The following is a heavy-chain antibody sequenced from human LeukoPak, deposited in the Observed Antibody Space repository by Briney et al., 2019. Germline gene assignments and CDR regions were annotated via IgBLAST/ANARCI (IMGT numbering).Heavy chain of an antibody. CDR3: ARHFSVEDAFDI. D-gene: IGHD3-3*01. Sequence: SETLSLTCTVSGGSISSSSYYWGWIRQPPGKGLEWIGSIYYSGSTYYNPSLKSRVTISVDTSKNQFSLKLSSVTAADTAVYYCARHFSVEDAFDIWGQGTMVTVSS. V-gene: IGHV4-39*01. J-gene: IGHJ3*02. CDR2: IYYSGST. CDR1: GGSISSSSYY.